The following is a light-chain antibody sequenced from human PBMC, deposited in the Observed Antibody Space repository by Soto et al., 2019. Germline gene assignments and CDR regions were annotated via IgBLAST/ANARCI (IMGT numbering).Light chain of an antibody. V-gene: IGLV1-51*01. Sequence: QSVLTQPPSVSAAPGQQVTISCSGSSSNIGDNYVSWYQHFPGTAPKLVVYDNDRRPSGIPGRFSGSKSGTSATLVITGLQTGDEADYYCGTWDDRLDGNYVLGTGTKVTVL. CDR2: DND. CDR1: SSNIGDNY. CDR3: GTWDDRLDGNYV. J-gene: IGLJ1*01.